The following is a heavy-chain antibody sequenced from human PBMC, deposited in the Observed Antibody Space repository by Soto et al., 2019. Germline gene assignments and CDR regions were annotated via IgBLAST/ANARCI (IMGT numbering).Heavy chain of an antibody. V-gene: IGHV3-23*01. J-gene: IGHJ4*02. CDR2: ISGSGGST. CDR1: GFTFSSYA. CDR3: AKDRSSSWYENYYFDY. Sequence: GGSLRLSCAASGFTFSSYAMSWVRQAPGKGLEWVSAISGSGGSTYYADSVKGRFTISRDNSKNTLYLQMNSLRAEDTAVYYCAKDRSSSWYENYYFDYWGQGTLVTVSS. D-gene: IGHD6-13*01.